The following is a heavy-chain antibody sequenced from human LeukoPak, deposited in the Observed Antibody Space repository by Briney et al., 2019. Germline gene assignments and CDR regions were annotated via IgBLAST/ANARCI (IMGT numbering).Heavy chain of an antibody. CDR1: GYTFSGYY. CDR2: INPNSGGT. D-gene: IGHD3-22*01. CDR3: ARDLVYYDSSGSPDY. Sequence: ASVRVSSTASGYTFSGYYIPGVRRTPGQGLEWMGGINPNSGGTNYAQKFQGRVTMTRDTSISTAYRELSRLRSDDTAVYYCARDLVYYDSSGSPDYWGQGTLVTVSS. J-gene: IGHJ4*02. V-gene: IGHV1-2*02.